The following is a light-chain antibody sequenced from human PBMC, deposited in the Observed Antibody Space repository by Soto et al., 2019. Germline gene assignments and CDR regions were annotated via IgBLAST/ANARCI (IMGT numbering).Light chain of an antibody. J-gene: IGKJ1*01. CDR3: LQDSDYPRT. CDR1: QGIRTE. Sequence: ATQMTQSPSSLSASVGDRVTIACRASQGIRTELAWYQRKRGEAPKLLIYAASALQSGVPSRFSGSGSGTDFTLTISNLQPEDFATYYCLQDSDYPRTFGQGTKVEMK. V-gene: IGKV1-6*01. CDR2: AAS.